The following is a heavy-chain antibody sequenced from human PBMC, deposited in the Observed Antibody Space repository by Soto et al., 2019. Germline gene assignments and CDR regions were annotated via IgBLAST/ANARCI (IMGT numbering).Heavy chain of an antibody. CDR1: GGSISSGGYY. CDR3: ARGGPIPRGGVDY. J-gene: IGHJ4*02. D-gene: IGHD4-17*01. V-gene: IGHV4-31*03. CDR2: IYYSGST. Sequence: QVQLQESGPGLVKPSQTLSLTCTASGGSISSGGYYWSWIRQHPGKGLEWIGYIYYSGSTYYNPSLKSRVTISVDTSKNQFSLKLSSVTAADTAVYYCARGGPIPRGGVDYWGQGTLVTVSS.